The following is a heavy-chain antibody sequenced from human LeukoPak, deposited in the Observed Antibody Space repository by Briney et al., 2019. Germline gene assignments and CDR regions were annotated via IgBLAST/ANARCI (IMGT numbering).Heavy chain of an antibody. D-gene: IGHD3-22*01. CDR2: INSDGSNT. J-gene: IGHJ4*02. CDR3: ASPSDHYYYDSSGYPNLGFDY. CDR1: GFTFSSYW. Sequence: GGSLRLSCAASGFTFSSYWMHWVRQAPGKGLVWVSRINSDGSNTGYADSVKGRFTISRDNAKNTLYLQMSSLRVDDTAVYYCASPSDHYYYDSSGYPNLGFDYWGQGTLVTVSS. V-gene: IGHV3-74*01.